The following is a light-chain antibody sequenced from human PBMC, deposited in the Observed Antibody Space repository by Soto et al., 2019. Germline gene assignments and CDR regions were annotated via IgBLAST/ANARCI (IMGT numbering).Light chain of an antibody. J-gene: IGLJ1*01. Sequence: QSALTQPASVSGSPGQSITISCTGTSSDIGGYNFVSWYQQHPGKAPKLIIFEVSNRPSGVSHRFSGSKSDITASLTISGLQAGHEADYYCSSYRRTSTLVVFGTGTKGTVL. CDR2: EVS. CDR3: SSYRRTSTLVV. CDR1: SSDIGGYNF. V-gene: IGLV2-14*01.